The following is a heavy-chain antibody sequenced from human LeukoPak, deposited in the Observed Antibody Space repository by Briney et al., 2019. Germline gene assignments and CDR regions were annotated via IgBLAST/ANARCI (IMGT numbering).Heavy chain of an antibody. CDR2: IYYSGST. D-gene: IGHD5/OR15-5a*01. V-gene: IGHV4-30-4*01. CDR3: VSTKRRGAFDI. J-gene: IGHJ3*02. Sequence: SETLSLTCTVSGGSISSGDYYWSWIRQPPGKGLEWIGYIYYSGSTYCNPSLKSRVTISVDRSKNQFSLKLSSVTAADTAVYYCVSTKRRGAFDIWGQGTMVTVSS. CDR1: GGSISSGDYY.